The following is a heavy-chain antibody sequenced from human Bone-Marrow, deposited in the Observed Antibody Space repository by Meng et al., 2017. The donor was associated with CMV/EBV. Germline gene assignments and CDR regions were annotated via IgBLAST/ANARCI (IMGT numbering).Heavy chain of an antibody. CDR3: ARGWPVI. CDR1: GFTFSNYW. CDR2: INPAGTVK. J-gene: IGHJ4*02. D-gene: IGHD2-21*01. V-gene: IGHV3-7*01. Sequence: GESLKISCATSGFTFSNYWMNWVRQAPGKGLEWVANINPAGTVKHYVDSLKGRFTISRDNAKNSLYLQMTSLRADDTAMYYCARGWPVIWGQGTLVTVSS.